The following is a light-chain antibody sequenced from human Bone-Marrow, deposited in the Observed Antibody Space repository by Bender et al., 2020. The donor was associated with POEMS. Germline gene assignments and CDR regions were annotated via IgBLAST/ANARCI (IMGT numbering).Light chain of an antibody. Sequence: QSALTQPPSASGSPGQSVTISCTGTSSDIGGYNYVSWYQQHPGKAPKLMIYGVPNRPSGVSNRFSGSKSGNTASLTISGLQPEDEADYYCSSYTSSSALDVVLGGGTKLTVL. J-gene: IGLJ2*01. CDR2: GVP. V-gene: IGLV2-14*03. CDR1: SSDIGGYNY. CDR3: SSYTSSSALDVV.